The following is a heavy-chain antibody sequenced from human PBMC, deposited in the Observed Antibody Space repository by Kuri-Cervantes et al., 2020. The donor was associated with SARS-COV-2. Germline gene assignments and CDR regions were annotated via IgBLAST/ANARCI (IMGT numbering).Heavy chain of an antibody. V-gene: IGHV1-69*13. CDR2: IIPIFGTA. D-gene: IGHD2-2*02. Sequence: SVKVTCKASGGTFSSYASSWVRQAPGQGLEWMGVIIPIFGTANYAQKFQGRVTITADETTSTAYMELSSLRSEDTAVYYSASDAGNCSSTSCYREQGWFDPWGQGTLVTVSS. CDR3: ASDAGNCSSTSCYREQGWFDP. J-gene: IGHJ5*02. CDR1: GGTFSSYA.